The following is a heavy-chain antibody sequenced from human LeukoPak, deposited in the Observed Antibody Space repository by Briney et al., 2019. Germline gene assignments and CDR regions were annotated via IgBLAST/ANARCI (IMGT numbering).Heavy chain of an antibody. CDR1: GFAFSDYE. V-gene: IGHV3-48*03. CDR3: ARDDPGDY. CDR2: ISGRGSSI. Sequence: GGSLRLSCVASGFAFSDYEMNWVRQAPGKGLEWVSYISGRGSSIYYAASVKGRFTISRDDAKNSLYLQMDSLRAEDTGLYYCARDDPGDYWGQGTLGTVSS. J-gene: IGHJ4*02.